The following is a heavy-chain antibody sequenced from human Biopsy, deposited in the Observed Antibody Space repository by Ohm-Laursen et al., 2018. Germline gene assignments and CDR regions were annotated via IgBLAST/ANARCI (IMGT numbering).Heavy chain of an antibody. CDR3: TRGGGYNWNNGWFDP. Sequence: SVKASSKVSGGTSSSFAITRVREAPGQGLGWMGGIIGIFRIAHYAQKFQGRATITADEFMSTAYMELSSLRSEDKAVYYCTRGGGYNWNNGWFDPWGQGTLVTVSS. CDR1: GGTSSSFA. D-gene: IGHD1/OR15-1a*01. J-gene: IGHJ5*02. V-gene: IGHV1-69*13. CDR2: IIGIFRIA.